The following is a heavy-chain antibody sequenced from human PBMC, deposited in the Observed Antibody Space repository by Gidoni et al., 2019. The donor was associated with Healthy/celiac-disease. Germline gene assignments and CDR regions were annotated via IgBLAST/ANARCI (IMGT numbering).Heavy chain of an antibody. J-gene: IGHJ6*03. D-gene: IGHD6-13*01. CDR2: IVVGSSNT. CDR3: AADIMGAAGTSYYYMDV. Sequence: MQLVQSGPEVKPPGTSVKVSCKASGFTFPSSAMQWVRQGRGLRPEWVGWIVVGSSNTNYAQKFQERVTITRDMSTSTAYMELSSLRSEDTAVYYCAADIMGAAGTSYYYMDVWGKGTTVTVSS. V-gene: IGHV1-58*02. CDR1: GFTFPSSA.